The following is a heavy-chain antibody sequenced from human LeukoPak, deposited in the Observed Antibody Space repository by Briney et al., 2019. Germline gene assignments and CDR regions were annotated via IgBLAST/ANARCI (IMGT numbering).Heavy chain of an antibody. CDR2: IYYSGST. V-gene: IGHV4-59*01. J-gene: IGHJ5*02. CDR3: ARVTTRANHNWFDP. CDR1: GGSISSYY. Sequence: SETLSLTCTVSGGSISSYYWSWIRQPLGKGLEWIGYIYYSGSTNYNPSLKSRVTISVDTFKNRFSLKLSSVTAADTAVYYCARVTTRANHNWFDPWGQGTLVTVSS. D-gene: IGHD4/OR15-4a*01.